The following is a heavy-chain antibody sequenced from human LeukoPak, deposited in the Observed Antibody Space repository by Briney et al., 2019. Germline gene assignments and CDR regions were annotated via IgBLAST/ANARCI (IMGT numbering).Heavy chain of an antibody. CDR3: ARDWYHAFDF. D-gene: IGHD3-9*01. CDR1: GFTFSSYS. J-gene: IGHJ3*01. Sequence: GSLRLSCAASGFTFSSYSMNWVRQAPGKGLEWVARIKSEVDGGTTDYAAPVKGRFIISKDDSKNMVYLQMDSLKTEDTAVYFCARDWYHAFDFWGQGTMVTVSS. V-gene: IGHV3-15*07. CDR2: IKSEVDGGTT.